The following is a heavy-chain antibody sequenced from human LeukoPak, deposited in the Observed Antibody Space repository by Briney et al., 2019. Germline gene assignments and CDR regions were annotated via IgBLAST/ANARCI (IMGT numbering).Heavy chain of an antibody. CDR3: ARDTTGDAGGVFDS. CDR2: INSDGRSI. V-gene: IGHV3-74*01. D-gene: IGHD1-1*01. J-gene: IGHJ4*02. CDR1: GFNFNDYW. Sequence: GGSLRLSCAVSGFNFNDYWMHWVRQGPGKGLVWVSRINSDGRSIDYADSVKGRFTISRDNARNSLYLQMNSLRAEDTAVYYCARDTTGDAGGVFDSWGQGTLVTVSS.